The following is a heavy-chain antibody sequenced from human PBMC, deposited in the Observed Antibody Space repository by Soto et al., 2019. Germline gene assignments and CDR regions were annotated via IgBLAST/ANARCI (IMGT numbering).Heavy chain of an antibody. CDR3: ARPYSSGWYGDLDY. Sequence: PGGSLRLSCTASGFTFSSYAMHWVRQAPGKGLEWVAVISYDVSNKYYADSVKGRFTISRDNSKNTMYLQMNSLRVEDTAVYYCARPYSSGWYGDLDYWGQGTLVTVSS. D-gene: IGHD6-19*01. CDR1: GFTFSSYA. CDR2: ISYDVSNK. V-gene: IGHV3-30-3*01. J-gene: IGHJ4*02.